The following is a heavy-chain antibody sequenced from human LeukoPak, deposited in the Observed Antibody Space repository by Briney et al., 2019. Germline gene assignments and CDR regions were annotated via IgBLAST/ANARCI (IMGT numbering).Heavy chain of an antibody. CDR2: MFYTGST. V-gene: IGHV4-61*01. CDR3: ARVNPHFDTLTENWFDP. J-gene: IGHJ5*02. CDR1: GGSVSSGSYY. Sequence: PSETLSLTCTVSGGSVSSGSYYWSWIRQPPGKGLEWIGYMFYTGSTDYNPSLKSRVTMSIDTSKNQFSLKLSSVTAADTAVYYCARVNPHFDTLTENWFDPWGQGTLVTVSS. D-gene: IGHD3-9*01.